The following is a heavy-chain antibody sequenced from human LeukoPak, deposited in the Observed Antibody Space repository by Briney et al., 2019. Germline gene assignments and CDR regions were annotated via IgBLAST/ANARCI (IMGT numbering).Heavy chain of an antibody. CDR2: IFFSGST. Sequence: PSETLSLTCTVSGGSISSDYWSWIRQPPGKGLEWIGYIFFSGSTNYNPSLKSRVTMSVDTSKNQFSLNLSSVTAADTAVYYCARGEMATIEDAFDIWGQGTMVTVSS. D-gene: IGHD5-24*01. V-gene: IGHV4-59*01. CDR3: ARGEMATIEDAFDI. J-gene: IGHJ3*02. CDR1: GGSISSDY.